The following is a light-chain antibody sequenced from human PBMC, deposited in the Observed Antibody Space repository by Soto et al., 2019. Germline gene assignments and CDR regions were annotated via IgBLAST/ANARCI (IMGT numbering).Light chain of an antibody. CDR2: DVT. CDR3: CSDAGTYTFV. CDR1: SGDVGGSNH. J-gene: IGLJ1*01. Sequence: QSALTQPRSVSASPGQSVTISCTGTSGDVGGSNHVSWYQHHPGKAPKFLIYDVTKRPSGVPDRFSGSKSGNTASLTISGLQAEDEADYYCCSDAGTYTFVLGTGTKVTVL. V-gene: IGLV2-11*01.